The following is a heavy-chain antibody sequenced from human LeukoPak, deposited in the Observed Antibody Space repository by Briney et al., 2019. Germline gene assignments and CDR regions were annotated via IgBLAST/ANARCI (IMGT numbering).Heavy chain of an antibody. D-gene: IGHD6-19*01. J-gene: IGHJ6*02. CDR1: GFTFSSYA. Sequence: GGSLRLSCAASGFTFSSYAMHWVRQAPGKGLEWVAVISYDGSNKYYADSVKGRFTISRDNSKNTLYLQMNSLRAEDTAVYYCARDLIAVAGTHYYYYYGMDVWGQGTTATVSS. CDR2: ISYDGSNK. V-gene: IGHV3-30-3*01. CDR3: ARDLIAVAGTHYYYYYGMDV.